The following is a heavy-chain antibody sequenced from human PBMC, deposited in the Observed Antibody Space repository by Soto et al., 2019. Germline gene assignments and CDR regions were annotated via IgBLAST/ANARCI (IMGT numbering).Heavy chain of an antibody. D-gene: IGHD4-4*01. J-gene: IGHJ6*01. CDR1: GGSISSHGFY. V-gene: IGHV4-31*03. CDR3: ARQHGTCNFCPGNGMDV. Sequence: QVQLQESGPGLVKPSQTLSLTCTVSGGSISSHGFYWTWIRQSPGKGLEWIGNIYYTGSTYYNPSVKSRLTISVVPSKNQFSLRLSSATAADTAVYYCARQHGTCNFCPGNGMDVWGQGITVTVSS. CDR2: IYYTGST.